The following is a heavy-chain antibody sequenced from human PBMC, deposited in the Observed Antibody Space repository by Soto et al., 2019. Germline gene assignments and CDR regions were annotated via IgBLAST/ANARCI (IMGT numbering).Heavy chain of an antibody. V-gene: IGHV3-33*01. D-gene: IGHD6-19*01. Sequence: QVQLVESGGGVVQPGRSLRLSCAASGFTFSSYAMHWVRRAPGKGLEWVAVIWFDGSNEYYADSVKGRFTISRDNSKNSLYLQMSSMSAEDTAVYYGAGEGGSSGWSFDYWGQGTLVTVSS. J-gene: IGHJ4*02. CDR2: IWFDGSNE. CDR1: GFTFSSYA. CDR3: AGEGGSSGWSFDY.